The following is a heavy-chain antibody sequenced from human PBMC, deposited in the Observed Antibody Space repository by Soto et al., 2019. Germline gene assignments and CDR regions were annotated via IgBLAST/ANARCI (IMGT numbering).Heavy chain of an antibody. Sequence: QVQLVQSGAEVKKPGSSVKVSCKASGGTFSSYAISWVRQAPGQGLEWMGGIIPIFGTANYAQKFQGRVTITADESTSTAYMELSSLRSEDTAVYYCARDARDYYDSSGHRGFSYYWGQGTLVTVSS. J-gene: IGHJ4*02. CDR1: GGTFSSYA. V-gene: IGHV1-69*01. CDR2: IIPIFGTA. D-gene: IGHD3-22*01. CDR3: ARDARDYYDSSGHRGFSYY.